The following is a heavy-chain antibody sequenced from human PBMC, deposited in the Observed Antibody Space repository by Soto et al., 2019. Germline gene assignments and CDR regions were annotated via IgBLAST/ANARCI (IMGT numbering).Heavy chain of an antibody. J-gene: IGHJ4*02. V-gene: IGHV1-69*02. CDR1: GGTFSSFT. CDR2: IIPILGIP. D-gene: IGHD2-21*02. CDR3: ARGDVSDY. Sequence: ASVKVSCKASGGTFSSFTITWVRQAPGQGLEWMGKIIPILGIPNYAQRFQGRVTITADKSTSTAYMELSSLRSEDTAVYYCARGDVSDYWGQGTLVTVSS.